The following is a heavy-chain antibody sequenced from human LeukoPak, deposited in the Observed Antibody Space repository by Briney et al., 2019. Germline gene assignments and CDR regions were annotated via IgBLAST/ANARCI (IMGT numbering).Heavy chain of an antibody. Sequence: GGSLRLSCAASGFTFSSYTMNWVRQAPGKGLEWVSSISTSSSYIYYADSVKGRFTISRDNAKKSLYLQMNSLRTEDTAVYHCARDADWSFDFWGQGTLVTVSS. V-gene: IGHV3-21*01. CDR1: GFTFSSYT. CDR3: ARDADWSFDF. D-gene: IGHD2-21*01. CDR2: ISTSSSYI. J-gene: IGHJ4*02.